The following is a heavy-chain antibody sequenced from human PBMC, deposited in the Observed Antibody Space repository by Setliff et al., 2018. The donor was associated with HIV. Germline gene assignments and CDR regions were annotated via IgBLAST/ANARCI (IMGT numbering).Heavy chain of an antibody. CDR2: IKSKTDGGTT. CDR1: GFTFSPYW. Sequence: PGGSLRLSCAASGFTFSPYWMHWVRQAPGKGLEWVGRIKSKTDGGTTDYAAPVKGRFTISRDDSKNTLYLQMNSLKTEDTAVYYCTTALTYGGTKNWGQGTLVTVS. V-gene: IGHV3-15*01. CDR3: TTALTYGGTKN. J-gene: IGHJ4*02. D-gene: IGHD2-15*01.